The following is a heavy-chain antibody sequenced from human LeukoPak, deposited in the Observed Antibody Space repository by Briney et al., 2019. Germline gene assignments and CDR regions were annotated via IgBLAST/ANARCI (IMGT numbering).Heavy chain of an antibody. D-gene: IGHD3-22*01. CDR3: ARHEGHYDSMVSGQDY. V-gene: IGHV5-51*01. J-gene: IGHJ4*02. Sequence: GESLKISCKGSGYSFTSYWIGWVRQMPGKGLEWMGIIYPGDSDTRYSPSFQGQVTISADKSISTAYLQWSSLKASDTAMYYCARHEGHYDSMVSGQDYWGQGTLVTVSS. CDR2: IYPGDSDT. CDR1: GYSFTSYW.